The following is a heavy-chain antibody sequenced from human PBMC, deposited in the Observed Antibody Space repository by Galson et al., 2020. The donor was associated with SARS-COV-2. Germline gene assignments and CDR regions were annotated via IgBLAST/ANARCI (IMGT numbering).Heavy chain of an antibody. J-gene: IGHJ6*02. V-gene: IGHV3-21*01. D-gene: IGHD3-22*01. Sequence: GGSLRLSCAASEFTFSSYSLNWVRQAPGRGLEWISSIGSSSHSIYYKDSVKGRFTISRDNAKNSLYLQMNSLRVEDTAVYYCARSVVPSVYYYGMDGWGQGTTVTVSS. CDR2: IGSSSHSI. CDR1: EFTFSSYS. CDR3: ARSVVPSVYYYGMDG.